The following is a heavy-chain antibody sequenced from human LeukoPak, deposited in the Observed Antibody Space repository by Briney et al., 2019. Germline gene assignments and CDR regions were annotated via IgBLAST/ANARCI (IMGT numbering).Heavy chain of an antibody. D-gene: IGHD2-8*02. CDR2: ISSSSSYI. CDR3: ARDRRYFDTGGLGGPDY. Sequence: GGSLRLSCAASGFPFSTYTMNGVRQAPGKGLEWVSSISSSSSYIYYADSMKGRFTISRDNAKNSLFLQMNNLRAEDTAVYYCARDRRYFDTGGLGGPDYWGQGTLITVSS. J-gene: IGHJ4*02. V-gene: IGHV3-21*01. CDR1: GFPFSTYT.